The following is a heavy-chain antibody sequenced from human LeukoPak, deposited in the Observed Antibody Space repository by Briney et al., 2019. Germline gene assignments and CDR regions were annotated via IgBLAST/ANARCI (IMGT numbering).Heavy chain of an antibody. D-gene: IGHD2-2*01. J-gene: IGHJ5*02. CDR1: GYTFTANY. CDR2: INPNSGAT. V-gene: IGHV1-2*02. CDR3: ARVVCSNINCYDASFDP. Sequence: ASVKVSCKASGYTFTANYIHWVRQAPGQGLEWMGWINPNSGATNYAQKFQGRVTMTRDTSISTAYMELTRLTSDDTAVYYRARVVCSNINCYDASFDPWGQGTLVTVSS.